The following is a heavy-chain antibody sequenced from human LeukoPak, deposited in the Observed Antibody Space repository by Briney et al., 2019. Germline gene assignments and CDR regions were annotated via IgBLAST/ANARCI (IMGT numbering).Heavy chain of an antibody. CDR2: IYYSGST. V-gene: IGHV4-34*01. J-gene: IGHJ5*02. CDR3: ARYHYDSSGYYYWFDP. D-gene: IGHD3-22*01. Sequence: SETLSLTCAVYGGSFSSYYWGWIRQPPGKGLEWIGSIYYSGSTYYNPSLKSRVTIAVATSKNQFSLELSSVTAADTAVYYCARYHYDSSGYYYWFDPWGQGTLVTVSS. CDR1: GGSFSSYY.